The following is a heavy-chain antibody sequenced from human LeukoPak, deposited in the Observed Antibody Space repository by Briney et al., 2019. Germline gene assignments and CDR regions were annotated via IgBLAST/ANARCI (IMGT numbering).Heavy chain of an antibody. CDR2: IYYSGST. CDR1: GGSISSSSYY. Sequence: PSETLSLTCTVSGGSISSSSYYWGWIRQPPGKGLEWIGSIYYSGSTYYNPSLKSRVTISVDTSKNQFSLKLSSVTAADTAVYYCARSYYGSGRYGPQFDYWGQGTLVTVSS. CDR3: ARSYYGSGRYGPQFDY. V-gene: IGHV4-39*07. J-gene: IGHJ4*02. D-gene: IGHD3-10*01.